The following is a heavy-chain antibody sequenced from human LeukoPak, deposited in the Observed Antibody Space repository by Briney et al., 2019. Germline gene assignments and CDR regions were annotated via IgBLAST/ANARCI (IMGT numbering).Heavy chain of an antibody. D-gene: IGHD4-17*01. V-gene: IGHV4-4*07. CDR2: IYISGST. Sequence: SETLSLTCNVSGGSMNGYYWSWVRQPAGKGLEWIGRIYISGSTNYNPSLKSRVTMSVDTSKNQFSLKLSSVTAADTAVYYCARGPTTVTRAFDYWGQGTLVTVSS. J-gene: IGHJ4*02. CDR3: ARGPTTVTRAFDY. CDR1: GGSMNGYY.